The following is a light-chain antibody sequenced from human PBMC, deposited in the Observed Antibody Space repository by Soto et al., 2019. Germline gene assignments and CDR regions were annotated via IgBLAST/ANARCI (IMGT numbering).Light chain of an antibody. CDR3: QLSYSSPFT. Sequence: DIQMTQSPSSLSASVGDRVTITCRASQSISSYLNWYQQKPGKAPNLLIYAASSLQSGVPSKFSGSGSGTDFTLSSSSLHPESFATYYCQLSYSSPFTFGPGTKVDIK. V-gene: IGKV1-39*01. CDR1: QSISSY. CDR2: AAS. J-gene: IGKJ3*01.